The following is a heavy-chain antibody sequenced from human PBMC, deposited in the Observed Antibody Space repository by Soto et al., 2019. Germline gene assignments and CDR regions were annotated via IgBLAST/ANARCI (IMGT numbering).Heavy chain of an antibody. D-gene: IGHD3-22*01. J-gene: IGHJ6*02. CDR3: ARDGSGYRSRASAIHD. V-gene: IGHV1-69*01. CDR2: IIPIFGTA. CDR1: GDTFSSYA. Sequence: QVQLVQSGAEVKKPGSSVKVSCKASGDTFSSYAISWVRQAPGQGLEWMGGIIPIFGTANYAQKFQGSITMTEDESTNTAYMELSSLRSEDTAVSYGARDGSGYRSRASAIHDWGQGTKVTVSS.